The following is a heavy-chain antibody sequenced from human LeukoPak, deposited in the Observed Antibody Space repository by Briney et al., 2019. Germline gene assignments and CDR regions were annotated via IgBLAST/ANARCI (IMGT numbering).Heavy chain of an antibody. J-gene: IGHJ4*02. Sequence: GESLKISCKGSGYSFTSYWIGWVRQMPGKGLEWMGIIYPGDSDTRYSPSFQGQVTISADKSISTAYLQWSSLKASDTAMYYCARREPLLGPIYCGGDCYSPYYFDYWGQGTLVTVSS. CDR3: ARREPLLGPIYCGGDCYSPYYFDY. V-gene: IGHV5-51*01. CDR1: GYSFTSYW. D-gene: IGHD2-21*02. CDR2: IYPGDSDT.